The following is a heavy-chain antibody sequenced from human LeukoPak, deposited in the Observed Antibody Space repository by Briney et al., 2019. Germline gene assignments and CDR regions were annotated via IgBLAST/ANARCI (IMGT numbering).Heavy chain of an antibody. Sequence: SETLSLTCAVYGGSFSGYYWSWIRQPPGKGLEWIGEINHSGSTNYNPSLKSRVTISVDTSKNQFSLKLSSVTAADTAVYYCAREGTSFNLYYYGMDVWGQGTTVTVSS. V-gene: IGHV4-34*01. D-gene: IGHD2-2*01. J-gene: IGHJ6*02. CDR1: GGSFSGYY. CDR3: AREGTSFNLYYYGMDV. CDR2: INHSGST.